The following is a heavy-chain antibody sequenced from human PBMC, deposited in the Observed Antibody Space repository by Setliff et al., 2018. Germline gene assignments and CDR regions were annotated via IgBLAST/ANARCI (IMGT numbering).Heavy chain of an antibody. Sequence: SETLSLTCAVYGGSFSGYYWSWIRQPPGKGLEWIGRIYTSGNTNYNPSLKSRVTMSVDTSKKQFSLKLSSVTAADTAVYYCARGKSYYYYMDVWGKGTTVTVS. CDR3: ARGKSYYYYMDV. CDR2: IYTSGNT. J-gene: IGHJ6*03. CDR1: GGSFSGYY. V-gene: IGHV4-59*10.